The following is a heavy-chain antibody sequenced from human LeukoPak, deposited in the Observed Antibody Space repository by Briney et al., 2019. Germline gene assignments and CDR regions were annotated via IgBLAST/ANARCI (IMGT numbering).Heavy chain of an antibody. D-gene: IGHD1-7*01. J-gene: IGHJ4*02. Sequence: SETLSLTCAVYGGSFSGYYWSWIRQPPGKGPEWIGEINHSGSTNYNPSLKSRVTISVDTSKNQFSLKLSSVTAADTAVYYCARTRYNWNYDYWGQGTLVTVSS. V-gene: IGHV4-34*01. CDR3: ARTRYNWNYDY. CDR1: GGSFSGYY. CDR2: INHSGST.